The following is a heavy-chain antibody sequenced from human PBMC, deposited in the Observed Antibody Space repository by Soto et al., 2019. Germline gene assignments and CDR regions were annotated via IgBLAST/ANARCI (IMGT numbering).Heavy chain of an antibody. CDR3: AAAPRY. CDR1: GGAISGRSNY. Sequence: PSETPSLTCNVSGGAISGRSNYWGWIRQPPGRGLEYIGSIYSGGSTYYNPSLKSRVTLSVDTSQNQFSLRLTSVTAADTAVYYCAAAPRYWGQRTLVTVSS. J-gene: IGHJ4*02. V-gene: IGHV4-39*05. CDR2: IYSGGST. D-gene: IGHD2-15*01.